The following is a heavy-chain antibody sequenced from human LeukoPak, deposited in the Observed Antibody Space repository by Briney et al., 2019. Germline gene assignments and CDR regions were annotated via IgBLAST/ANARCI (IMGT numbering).Heavy chain of an antibody. CDR1: GFTFSSYE. D-gene: IGHD6-13*01. V-gene: IGHV3-48*03. J-gene: IGHJ4*02. Sequence: GGSLRLSCAASGFTFSSYEMNWVRQAPGKGLEWVSYISSSGSTIYYADSVEGRFTISRDNAKNSLYLQMNSLRAEDTAVYYCARIAAAGTSDYWGQGTLVTVSS. CDR3: ARIAAAGTSDY. CDR2: ISSSGSTI.